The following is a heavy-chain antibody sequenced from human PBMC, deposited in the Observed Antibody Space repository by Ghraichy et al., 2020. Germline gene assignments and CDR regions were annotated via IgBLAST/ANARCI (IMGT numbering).Heavy chain of an antibody. V-gene: IGHV4-59*02. CDR1: GGSVNSYY. CDR2: ISPSGTT. J-gene: IGHJ4*02. Sequence: SETLSLTCTVSGGSVNSYYWSWIRQSPGRGLEWIAYISPSGTTNYKPSLKSRVTISVDTSKNQFSLDLSSVSAADTAIYYCAKIMAGGAKFDYWGQGTLVTVPS. D-gene: IGHD6-19*01. CDR3: AKIMAGGAKFDY.